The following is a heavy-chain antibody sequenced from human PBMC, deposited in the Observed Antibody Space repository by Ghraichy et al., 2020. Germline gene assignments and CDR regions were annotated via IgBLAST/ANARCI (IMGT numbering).Heavy chain of an antibody. CDR3: ARGGGYRPYYYYGMDV. CDR1: GGSFSGYY. D-gene: IGHD5-18*01. Sequence: SETLSLTCAVYGGSFSGYYWSWIRQPPGKGLEWIGEINHSGSTNYNPSLKSRVTISVDTSKNQFSLKLSSVTAADTAVYYCARGGGYRPYYYYGMDVWGQGTTVTVSS. J-gene: IGHJ6*02. CDR2: INHSGST. V-gene: IGHV4-34*01.